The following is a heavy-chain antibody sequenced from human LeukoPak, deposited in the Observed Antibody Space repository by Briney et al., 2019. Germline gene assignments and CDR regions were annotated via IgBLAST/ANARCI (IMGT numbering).Heavy chain of an antibody. J-gene: IGHJ5*02. V-gene: IGHV1-8*03. D-gene: IGHD2-2*01. CDR3: ARGPPAAIWFDP. CDR2: MNPNSGST. CDR1: GYTFTKYD. Sequence: ASVKVSCKASGYTFTKYDINWVRQATGQGLEWMGWMNPNSGSTGYAQKFQGRVTITRNTFISTAYMELSSLKSEDTAVYYCARGPPAAIWFDPWGQGTLVIVSS.